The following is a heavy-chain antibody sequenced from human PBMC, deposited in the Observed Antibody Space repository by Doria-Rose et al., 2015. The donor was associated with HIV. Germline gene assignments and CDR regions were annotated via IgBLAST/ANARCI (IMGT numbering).Heavy chain of an antibody. CDR1: GGSVASGTPY. CDR2: IYYSGTT. CDR3: AKQAVNWFDP. Sequence: QVQLQESGPGLEKPSETLSLTCTVSGGSVASGTPYWDWIRQTPGKGLEWIGTIYYSGTTYYHTSLRVRVSISLHTSKNQYSLKLISVTAADTGVYYCAKQAVNWFDPWDQGTLVTVSS. V-gene: IGHV4-39*01. J-gene: IGHJ5*02. D-gene: IGHD6-25*01.